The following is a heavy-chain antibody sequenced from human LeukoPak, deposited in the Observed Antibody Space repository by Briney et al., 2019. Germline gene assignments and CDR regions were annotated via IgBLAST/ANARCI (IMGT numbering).Heavy chain of an antibody. J-gene: IGHJ5*02. CDR1: GGSISSGGYS. D-gene: IGHD3-10*01. CDR3: ARSLNYYGSGSNWFDP. CDR2: IYHSWST. Sequence: PSETLSLTCAVSGGSISSGGYSWSWIRQPPGKGLEWIGYIYHSWSTYYNPSLKSRVTISVDRSKNQFSLELSSVPAADTAVYYCARSLNYYGSGSNWFDPWGQGTLVTVSS. V-gene: IGHV4-30-2*01.